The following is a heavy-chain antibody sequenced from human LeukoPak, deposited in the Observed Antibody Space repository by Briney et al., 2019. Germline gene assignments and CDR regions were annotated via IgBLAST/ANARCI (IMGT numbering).Heavy chain of an antibody. CDR2: ISAYNGNT. D-gene: IGHD3-10*01. CDR3: ASFGAGYGSGSYYYYGMDV. J-gene: IGHJ6*02. Sequence: ASVKVSCKASGYTFTSYGISWVRQAPGQGLEWMGWISAYNGNTNCAQKLQGRVTMTTDTSTSTAYMELRSLRSDDTAVYYCASFGAGYGSGSYYYYGMDVWGQGTTDTVSS. V-gene: IGHV1-18*01. CDR1: GYTFTSYG.